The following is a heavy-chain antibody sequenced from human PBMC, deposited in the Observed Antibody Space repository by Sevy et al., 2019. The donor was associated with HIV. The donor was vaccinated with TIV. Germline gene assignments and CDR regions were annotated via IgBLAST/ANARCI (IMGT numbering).Heavy chain of an antibody. CDR1: GFTFSSYS. J-gene: IGHJ4*02. CDR2: ISSSSSTI. Sequence: GGSLRLSCAASGFTFSSYSMNWVRQAPGKGLEWVSYISSSSSTIYYAYSVKGRFTISRDNAKNSLYLQMNSLRDEDTAVYYCARGRIVVVPAAILYWGQGTLVTVSS. V-gene: IGHV3-48*02. CDR3: ARGRIVVVPAAILY. D-gene: IGHD2-2*01.